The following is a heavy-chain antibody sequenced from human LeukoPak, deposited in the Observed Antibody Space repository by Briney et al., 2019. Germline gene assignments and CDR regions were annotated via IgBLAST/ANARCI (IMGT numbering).Heavy chain of an antibody. J-gene: IGHJ6*03. V-gene: IGHV4-59*11. CDR3: ARGVPYYDFWSGPGGYYYYYMDV. CDR1: GGSISSHY. CDR2: IYYSGST. Sequence: SETLSLTCTASGGSISSHYWSWIRQPPGKGLEWIGYIYYSGSTNYNPSLKSRVTMSVDTSKNQFSLKLSSVTAADTAVYYCARGVPYYDFWSGPGGYYYYYMDVWGKGTTVTVSS. D-gene: IGHD3-3*01.